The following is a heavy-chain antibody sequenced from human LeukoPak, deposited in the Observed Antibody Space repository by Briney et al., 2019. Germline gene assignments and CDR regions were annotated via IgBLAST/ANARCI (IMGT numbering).Heavy chain of an antibody. CDR3: ARYGGYFDY. D-gene: IGHD4/OR15-4a*01. CDR2: INHSGST. Sequence: SETLSLTCAVYGGSFSGYYGSWIRQPPGKGLEWIGEINHSGSTNYNPSLKSRVTISVDTSKNQFSLTLSSVTAADTAVYYCARYGGYFDYWGQGTLVTVSS. J-gene: IGHJ4*02. V-gene: IGHV4-34*01. CDR1: GGSFSGYY.